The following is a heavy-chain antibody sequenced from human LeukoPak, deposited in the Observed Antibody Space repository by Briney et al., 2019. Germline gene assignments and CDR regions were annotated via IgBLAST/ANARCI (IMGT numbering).Heavy chain of an antibody. CDR3: AKDFRGVADYFDY. J-gene: IGHJ4*02. CDR2: ISGSAGST. V-gene: IGHV3-23*01. Sequence: GGSLRLSCSASGFTFSSYAMSWVRQAPGKGLEWVSGISGSAGSTSYADSVKGRFTISRDNSKNTLYLQMNSLRAEDTAVYYCAKDFRGVADYFDYWGQGTLVTVSS. CDR1: GFTFSSYA. D-gene: IGHD3-10*01.